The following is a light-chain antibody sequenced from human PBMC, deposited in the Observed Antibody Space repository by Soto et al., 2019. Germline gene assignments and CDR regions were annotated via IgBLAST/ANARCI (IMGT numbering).Light chain of an antibody. Sequence: AIQMTQSPSSQSASVGDRVTITCRASQAIRNVLGWYQQNQGKAPKLLIYAASSLQSGVPTRFSGSGSGTDFNLTISRLQAEDFATYYCVQDYNYPPTLGKGKRLAIK. CDR2: AAS. J-gene: IGKJ5*01. CDR1: QAIRNV. CDR3: VQDYNYPPT. V-gene: IGKV1-6*02.